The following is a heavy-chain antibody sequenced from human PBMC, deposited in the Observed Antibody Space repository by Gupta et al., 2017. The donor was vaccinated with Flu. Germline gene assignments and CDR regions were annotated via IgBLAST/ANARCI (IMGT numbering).Heavy chain of an antibody. CDR1: GYTFTGYY. D-gene: IGHD2-2*01. Sequence: QVQLVQSGAEVKTPGASVKVSCKTSGYTFTGYYMHWVRQAPGQGLEWMGRINPNSGGTNYAQKFQGRVTMTRDTSISTAYMELSRLRSDDTAVYYCAREIVVVPAARPVLSYWGQGTLVTVSS. V-gene: IGHV1-2*06. CDR3: AREIVVVPAARPVLSY. J-gene: IGHJ4*02. CDR2: INPNSGGT.